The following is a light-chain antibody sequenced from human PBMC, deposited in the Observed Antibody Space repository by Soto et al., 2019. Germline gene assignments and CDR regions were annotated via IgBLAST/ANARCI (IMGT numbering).Light chain of an antibody. CDR2: DAS. J-gene: IGKJ1*01. CDR3: QQRSNWSWT. CDR1: QSVSSY. V-gene: IGKV3-11*01. Sequence: EIVLTQSPATLSLSPGERATLSCRASQSVSSYLAWYQQKPGQAPRLLIYDASNSATGIPARFSGNGSGTDFTLTISSLETEDFAVYYCQQRSNWSWTFGQGTKVEIK.